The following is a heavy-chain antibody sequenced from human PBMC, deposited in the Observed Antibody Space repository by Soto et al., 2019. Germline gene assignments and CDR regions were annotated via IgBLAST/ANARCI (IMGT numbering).Heavy chain of an antibody. V-gene: IGHV3-7*05. CDR1: GFTFSSYW. CDR2: IKQDGSEK. D-gene: IGHD2-15*01. CDR3: AREHTPPLGYCSGGSCSGSDY. Sequence: EVQLVESGGGLVQPGGSLRLSCAASGFTFSSYWMSWVRQAPGKGLEWVADIKQDGSEKYYVDSVKGPFTISRDNAKNSLYLQMYSLRAEDTAVYYYAREHTPPLGYCSGGSCSGSDYWGQGTLVTVSS. J-gene: IGHJ4*02.